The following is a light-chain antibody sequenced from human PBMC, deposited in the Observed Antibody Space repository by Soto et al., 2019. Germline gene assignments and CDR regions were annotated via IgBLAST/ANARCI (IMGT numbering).Light chain of an antibody. J-gene: IGKJ1*01. CDR3: QQYNSYSWT. CDR2: KAS. CDR1: QSISSW. V-gene: IGKV1-5*03. Sequence: DIQMTQSPSTLSASVGDRVIITCRASQSISSWLAWYQQKPGKAPNLLIYKASDLQSGVPSRFSGSGSGTEFTLTISSLQPDDFATYYCQQYNSYSWTFGQGTKVEIK.